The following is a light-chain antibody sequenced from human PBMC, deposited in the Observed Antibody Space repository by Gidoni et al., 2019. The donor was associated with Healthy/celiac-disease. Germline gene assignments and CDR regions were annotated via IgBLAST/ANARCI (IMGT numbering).Light chain of an antibody. J-gene: IGKJ4*01. CDR2: AAS. CDR1: QSFSSY. Sequence: ETVLTQSPAPLSLYPGEIATLACRASQSFSSYLAWYQQKPGQVPMLLIDAASNRATGIPARFRGSGSGTDLTLTISILEPEDFAVYYCQQRSNWPRGLTFGGGTKVEIK. V-gene: IGKV3-11*01. CDR3: QQRSNWPRGLT.